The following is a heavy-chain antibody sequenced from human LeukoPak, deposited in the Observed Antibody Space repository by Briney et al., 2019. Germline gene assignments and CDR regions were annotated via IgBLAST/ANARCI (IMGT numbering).Heavy chain of an antibody. D-gene: IGHD3-9*01. CDR1: GYTFTGYY. Sequence: GASVKVSCKASGYTFTGYYMHWVRQAPGQGLEWMGWINPNSGGTNYAQKFQGRVTMTRDMSTSTVYMELSSLRSEDTAVYYCARGDDVLRYFDWANYYMDVWGKGTTVTVSS. V-gene: IGHV1-2*02. CDR3: ARGDDVLRYFDWANYYMDV. CDR2: INPNSGGT. J-gene: IGHJ6*03.